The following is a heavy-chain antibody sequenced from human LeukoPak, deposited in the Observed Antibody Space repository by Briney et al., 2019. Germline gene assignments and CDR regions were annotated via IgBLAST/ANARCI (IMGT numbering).Heavy chain of an antibody. Sequence: SETLSLTCAVYGGSFSGYYWSWIRQPPGKGLEWIGYIYYSGSTNYNPSLKSRVTISVDTSKNQFSLKLSSVTAADTAVYYCARPNYDSSGYYSSGAFDIWGQGTMVTVSS. V-gene: IGHV4-59*08. CDR2: IYYSGST. CDR1: GGSFSGYY. J-gene: IGHJ3*02. D-gene: IGHD3-22*01. CDR3: ARPNYDSSGYYSSGAFDI.